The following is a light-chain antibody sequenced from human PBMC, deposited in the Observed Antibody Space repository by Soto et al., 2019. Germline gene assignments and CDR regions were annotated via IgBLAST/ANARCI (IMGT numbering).Light chain of an antibody. CDR2: SES. J-gene: IGKJ1*01. CDR3: QQHHDWRYT. V-gene: IGKV3-15*01. CDR1: QSVSSS. Sequence: EIVMTQSPATLSVSPGERAXXXXXXSQSVSSSYIAWAQQKPGPAPRLLLYSESSRASGIADTFSGSGSATEFTLTLSSLQSQDFVVYYCQQHHDWRYTFGRGTKVDIK.